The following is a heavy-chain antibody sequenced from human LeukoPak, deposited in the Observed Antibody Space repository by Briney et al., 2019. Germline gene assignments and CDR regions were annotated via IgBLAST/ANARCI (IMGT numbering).Heavy chain of an antibody. CDR3: ARVAAGKGYPFDY. J-gene: IGHJ4*02. V-gene: IGHV4-59*12. CDR2: IYYSGST. Sequence: SETLSLTCTVSGGSISSYYWSWIRQPPGKGLEWIGYIYYSGSTNYSPSLKSRVTISVDTSKNQFSLKVTSVTAADTAVYYCARVAAGKGYPFDYWGQGTLVTVSS. D-gene: IGHD6-13*01. CDR1: GGSISSYY.